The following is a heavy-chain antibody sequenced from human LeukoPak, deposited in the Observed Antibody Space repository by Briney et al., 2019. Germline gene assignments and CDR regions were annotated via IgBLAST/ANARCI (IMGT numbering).Heavy chain of an antibody. V-gene: IGHV3-23*01. CDR3: AKDSAKKYDDY. J-gene: IGHJ4*02. CDR2: ISGSDGST. CDR1: GFTFDDHG. Sequence: GGSLRLSCAASGFTFDDHGMSWVRQAPGKGLEWVSGISGSDGSTNYADSVKGRFTISRENSKNTLYLQMNSLRAEDTAVYYCAKDSAKKYDDYWGQGTLVTVSS. D-gene: IGHD2/OR15-2a*01.